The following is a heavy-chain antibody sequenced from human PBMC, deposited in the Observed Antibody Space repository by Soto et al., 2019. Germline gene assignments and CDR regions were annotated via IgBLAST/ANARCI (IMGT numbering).Heavy chain of an antibody. CDR2: ISSTGDLI. CDR3: ATWAIAVGGEGF. V-gene: IGHV3-48*02. Sequence: LRLSCTASGFSVSDYSVNWVRQAPGKGLEWISYISSTGDLILYADSVKGRFTIARDIAKNSLYLQMDTLRDEDSAVYYCATWAIAVGGEGFWGPGTLVTVSS. D-gene: IGHD2-21*01. J-gene: IGHJ4*02. CDR1: GFSVSDYS.